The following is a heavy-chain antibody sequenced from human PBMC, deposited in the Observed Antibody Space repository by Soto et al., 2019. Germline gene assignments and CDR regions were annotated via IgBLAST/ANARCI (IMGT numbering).Heavy chain of an antibody. V-gene: IGHV3-30-3*01. Sequence: GGSLRLSCAASGFTFSSYARHWVRQAPGKGLEWVAVISYDGSNKYYADSVKGRFTISRDNSKNTLYLQMNSLRAEDTAVYYCARAKAAAGNYYYYGMDVWGQGTTVTVSS. CDR2: ISYDGSNK. CDR1: GFTFSSYA. J-gene: IGHJ6*02. CDR3: ARAKAAAGNYYYYGMDV. D-gene: IGHD6-13*01.